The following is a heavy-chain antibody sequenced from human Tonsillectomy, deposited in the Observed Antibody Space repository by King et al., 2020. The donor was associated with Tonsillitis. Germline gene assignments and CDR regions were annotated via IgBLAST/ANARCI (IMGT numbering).Heavy chain of an antibody. CDR3: ARVYYGSGTYAHLNYNGMDV. CDR1: GYTFTTYY. Sequence: QLVQSGAEVKKPGASVKVSCKASGYTFTTYYMHWVRQAPGQGLEWMGMINTSGGSTSYAQKLQGRVTMTRDTSTSTVYMELSSLRFEDTAVYYCARVYYGSGTYAHLNYNGMDVWGQGTTVTVSS. V-gene: IGHV1-46*01. J-gene: IGHJ6*02. D-gene: IGHD3-10*01. CDR2: INTSGGST.